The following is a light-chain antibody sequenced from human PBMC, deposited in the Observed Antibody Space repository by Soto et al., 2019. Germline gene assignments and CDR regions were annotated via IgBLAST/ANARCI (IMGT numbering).Light chain of an antibody. CDR2: KAS. CDR3: QQYNSYSPT. J-gene: IGKJ1*01. Sequence: IHMTQSPSTLSASLVDRFTITCRASQSISVWLAWYQQKAGKAPNLLIYKASRLESGVPSRFSGSGSETEFTLTISGLQPGDSATYYCQQYNSYSPTFGQGTKVDIK. V-gene: IGKV1-5*03. CDR1: QSISVW.